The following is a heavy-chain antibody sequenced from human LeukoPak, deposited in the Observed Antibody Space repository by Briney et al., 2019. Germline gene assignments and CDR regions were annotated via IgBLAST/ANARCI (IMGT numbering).Heavy chain of an antibody. D-gene: IGHD3-22*01. CDR3: AREDYYDSSGYYTDAFDI. Sequence: SETLSLTCTVSGGSISSYYWSWIRQPPGKGLEWIGYIYYSGSTNYNPSLKSRVTISVDTSENQFSLKLSSVTAADTAVYYCAREDYYDSSGYYTDAFDIWGQGTMVTVSS. CDR2: IYYSGST. V-gene: IGHV4-59*01. CDR1: GGSISSYY. J-gene: IGHJ3*02.